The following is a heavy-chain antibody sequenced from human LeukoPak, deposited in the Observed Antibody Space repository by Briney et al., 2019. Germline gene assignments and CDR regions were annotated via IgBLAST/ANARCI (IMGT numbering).Heavy chain of an antibody. V-gene: IGHV3-66*01. CDR1: GFTFSDYY. J-gene: IGHJ6*03. D-gene: IGHD1-26*01. CDR3: ARRMGKEYYYMDV. CDR2: IYNDGRT. Sequence: GGSRRLSCAASGFTFSDYYMSWVRQAPGKGLEWVSVIYNDGRTYYADSVKGRFTISRDNSKNTLYLQMSSLRAEDTAVYYCARRMGKEYYYMDVWGKGTTVTISS.